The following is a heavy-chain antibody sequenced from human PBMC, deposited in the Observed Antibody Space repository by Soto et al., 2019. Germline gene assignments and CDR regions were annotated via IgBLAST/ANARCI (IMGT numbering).Heavy chain of an antibody. Sequence: QVQLVQSGAEVKKPGSSVKVSCKASGGTFSSYAISWVRQAPGQGLEWMGGIIPIFGTANYAQKLQGRVTMTADEATSTAYRKLSRLRSEDRAVYYCARHPGGRGYYYGMDVWCQGTTVTVSS. D-gene: IGHD2-15*01. CDR2: IIPIFGTA. V-gene: IGHV1-69*12. CDR1: GGTFSSYA. J-gene: IGHJ6*02. CDR3: ARHPGGRGYYYGMDV.